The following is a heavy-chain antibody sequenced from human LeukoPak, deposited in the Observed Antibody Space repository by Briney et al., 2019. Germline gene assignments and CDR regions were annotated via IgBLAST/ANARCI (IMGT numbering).Heavy chain of an antibody. V-gene: IGHV4-4*02. CDR2: IYYSGST. D-gene: IGHD3-10*01. CDR3: ARQLYISGSYYAPMDV. Sequence: SGTLSLTCAVSGGSISSGNWWSWVRQPPGKGLEWIGSIYYSGSTYYNPSLKSRVTISVDTSKNQFSLKLSSVTAADTAVYFCARQLYISGSYYAPMDVWGKGTTVTIFS. J-gene: IGHJ6*03. CDR1: GGSISSGNW.